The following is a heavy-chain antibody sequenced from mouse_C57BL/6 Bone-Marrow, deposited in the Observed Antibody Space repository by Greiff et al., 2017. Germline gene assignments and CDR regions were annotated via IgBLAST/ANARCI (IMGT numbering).Heavy chain of an antibody. CDR2: INPYNGGT. CDR1: GYTFTDYY. D-gene: IGHD1-1*01. CDR3: ARRTTVVATRDWYFDV. Sequence: VQLQQSGPVLVKPGASVKMSCKASGYTFTDYYMNWVKQSHGKSLEWIGVINPYNGGTSYNQKFKGKATLTVDKSSSTAYMELNSLTSEDSAVYYGARRTTVVATRDWYFDVWGTGTTVTVSS. V-gene: IGHV1-19*01. J-gene: IGHJ1*03.